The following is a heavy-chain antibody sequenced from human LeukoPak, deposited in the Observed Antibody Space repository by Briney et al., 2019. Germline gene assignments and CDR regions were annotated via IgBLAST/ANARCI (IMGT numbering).Heavy chain of an antibody. Sequence: GGSLRLSCAASGFTVSSNYMSWVRQAPGKGLEWVSVIYSGGSTYYADSVKGRFTISRDNSKNTLYLQMNSLRAEDTAAYYCARVEIAVAGTPFDYWGQGTLVTVSS. V-gene: IGHV3-66*01. CDR3: ARVEIAVAGTPFDY. D-gene: IGHD6-19*01. CDR2: IYSGGST. J-gene: IGHJ4*02. CDR1: GFTVSSNY.